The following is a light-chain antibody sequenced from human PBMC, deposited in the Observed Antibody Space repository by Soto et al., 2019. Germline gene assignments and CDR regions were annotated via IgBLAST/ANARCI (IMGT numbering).Light chain of an antibody. Sequence: ETVLTQSPATLSLSPGERATLSCRASQSVDIYLAWYQQKPGQAPRLLIYDASNRATGIPARFSGSGSGTHFTLTISSLEPEDFALYYCQQRKYLPPLTFGQGTRLEIK. CDR1: QSVDIY. CDR2: DAS. V-gene: IGKV3-11*01. CDR3: QQRKYLPPLT. J-gene: IGKJ5*01.